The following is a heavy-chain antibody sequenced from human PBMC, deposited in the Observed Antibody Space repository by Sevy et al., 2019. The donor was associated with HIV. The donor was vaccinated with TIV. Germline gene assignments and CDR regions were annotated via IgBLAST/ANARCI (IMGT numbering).Heavy chain of an antibody. CDR2: IYWDDDT. J-gene: IGHJ4*02. CDR3: AHRRMVRGVITAPFDY. V-gene: IGHV2-5*02. D-gene: IGHD3-10*01. CDR1: GFSLSTSGVG. Sequence: SGPTLVNPTQTLTLTCTFSGFSLSTSGVGVGWIRQPPGKALEWLALIYWDDDTRYSPSLKSKLNLTKDTSTNQVVLIMTNMDPVDTATYFCAHRRMVRGVITAPFDYWGQGTLVTVSS.